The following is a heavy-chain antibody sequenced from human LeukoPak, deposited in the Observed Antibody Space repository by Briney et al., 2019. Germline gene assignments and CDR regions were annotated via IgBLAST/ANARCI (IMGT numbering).Heavy chain of an antibody. CDR1: GFTVSSNY. V-gene: IGHV3-53*01. J-gene: IGHJ3*02. D-gene: IGHD3-22*01. CDR2: ISSSGST. CDR3: ARGGDSSGSIRSAFDI. Sequence: GGSLRLSCAASGFTVSSNYMSWVREAPGKGLEWVSVISSSGSTYYADSVKGRFTISRDNSKNTLYLQMNSLRAEDTAVYYCARGGDSSGSIRSAFDIWGQGTMVTVSS.